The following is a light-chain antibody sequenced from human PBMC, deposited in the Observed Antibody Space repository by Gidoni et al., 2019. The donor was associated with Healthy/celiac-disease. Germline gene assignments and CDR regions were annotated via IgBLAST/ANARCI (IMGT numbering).Light chain of an antibody. CDR3: QQSYSTPYT. Sequence: IQMTQSPSSLSASVGDRVTITCRASQSISSYLNWYQQKPGKAPKLLIYAASSLQSGVPSRFSVSGSGTDFTLTISSLQPEDFATYYCQQSYSTPYTCGQGTKLEIK. CDR2: AAS. V-gene: IGKV1-39*01. CDR1: QSISSY. J-gene: IGKJ2*01.